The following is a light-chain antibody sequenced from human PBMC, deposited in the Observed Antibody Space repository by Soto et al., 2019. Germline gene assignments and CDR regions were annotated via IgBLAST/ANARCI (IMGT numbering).Light chain of an antibody. Sequence: QSALTQPASVSGSPGQSITISCTGTSSDVGGYNLVSWYQQYPGKAPKLVIYEVTKRSSGVSNRFSGSKSGNTASLTISGLQAEDEADYYCCSYAGTRTLVFGGGTKLTVL. CDR3: CSYAGTRTLV. J-gene: IGLJ2*01. V-gene: IGLV2-23*02. CDR1: SSDVGGYNL. CDR2: EVT.